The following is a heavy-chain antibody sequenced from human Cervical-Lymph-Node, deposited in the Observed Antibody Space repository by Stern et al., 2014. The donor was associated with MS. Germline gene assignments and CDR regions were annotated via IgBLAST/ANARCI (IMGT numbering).Heavy chain of an antibody. CDR3: ATSGPPAAIGDYYYYGLDV. Sequence: QVQLVQSGAEVKKPGSSVKVSCKAPGGTFSSHAIAWVRQAPGQGLEWVGGIIPIFGTANYAQEFQGRVTITADESRSTAYMELSSPRSEDTAVYYCATSGPPAAIGDYYYYGLDVWGQGTTVTVSS. CDR1: GGTFSSHA. V-gene: IGHV1-69*01. CDR2: IIPIFGTA. D-gene: IGHD2-2*01. J-gene: IGHJ6*02.